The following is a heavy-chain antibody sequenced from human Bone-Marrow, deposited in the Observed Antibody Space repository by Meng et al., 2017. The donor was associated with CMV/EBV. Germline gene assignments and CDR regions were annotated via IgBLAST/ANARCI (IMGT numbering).Heavy chain of an antibody. CDR3: ARSVVPAAVYDY. Sequence: SETLSLTCTVSGYSISSGYYWGWIRQPPGEGLEWIGSIYHRGNTYYNLSLKSRVTISIDTSENQFSLKLSSVTAADTAVYYCARSVVPAAVYDYWGQGTLVAVSS. D-gene: IGHD2-2*01. CDR2: IYHRGNT. CDR1: GYSISSGYY. V-gene: IGHV4-38-2*02. J-gene: IGHJ4*02.